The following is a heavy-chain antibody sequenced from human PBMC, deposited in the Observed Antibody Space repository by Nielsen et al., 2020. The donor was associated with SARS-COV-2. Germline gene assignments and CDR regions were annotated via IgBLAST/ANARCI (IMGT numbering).Heavy chain of an antibody. D-gene: IGHD5-18*01. Sequence: GGSLRLSCAASGFTFSDYYMSWIRQAPGKGLEWVSYISHSGNYMIYADSVKGRFTISRDNARNSVYLQMNSLGAEDTAVYYCARTGRNMVNYYGMDVWGQGTTVTVS. CDR3: ARTGRNMVNYYGMDV. V-gene: IGHV3-11*03. CDR1: GFTFSDYY. CDR2: ISHSGNYM. J-gene: IGHJ6*02.